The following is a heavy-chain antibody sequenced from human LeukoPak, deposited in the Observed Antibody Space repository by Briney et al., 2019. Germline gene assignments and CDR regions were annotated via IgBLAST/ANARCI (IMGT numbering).Heavy chain of an antibody. CDR1: GFTFDDYA. J-gene: IGHJ4*02. V-gene: IGHV3-43*02. D-gene: IGHD1-26*01. Sequence: PGRSLRLSCAASGFTFDDYAMHWFRQGPGKSLEWVSLINENGDIAYYGDSVRGRFTVSRDNAKNSLYLQMNSLTTEDTALYYCAKARWEPKFDYWGQGTLVTVSS. CDR2: INENGDIA. CDR3: AKARWEPKFDY.